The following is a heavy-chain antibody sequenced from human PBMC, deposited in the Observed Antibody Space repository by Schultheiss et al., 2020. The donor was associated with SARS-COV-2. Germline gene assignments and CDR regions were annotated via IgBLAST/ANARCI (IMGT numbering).Heavy chain of an antibody. J-gene: IGHJ4*02. CDR3: ARGRGQWSGYDGGVDY. CDR2: IYYSGST. CDR1: GGSISSYY. V-gene: IGHV4-59*01. D-gene: IGHD5-12*01. Sequence: SETLSLTCTVSGGSISSYYWSWIRQPPGKGLEWIGYIYYSGSTYYNPSLKSRVTISVDTSKNQFSLKLSSVTAADTAVYYCARGRGQWSGYDGGVDYWGQGTLVTVSS.